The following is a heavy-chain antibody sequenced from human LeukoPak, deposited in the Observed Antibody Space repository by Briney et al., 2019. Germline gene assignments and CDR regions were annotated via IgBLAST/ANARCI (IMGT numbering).Heavy chain of an antibody. CDR3: ARGGYGAHMG. Sequence: PGGSLRLSCAASGFSFSSFWMHWVRHVPGKGLVWVSGINSDGTTTGYADSVKGRFTISRDNAKNTVSLQMSSLRAEDTALYYCARGGYGAHMGWGQGTLVTVSS. CDR1: GFSFSSFW. CDR2: INSDGTTT. D-gene: IGHD4-17*01. J-gene: IGHJ4*02. V-gene: IGHV3-74*01.